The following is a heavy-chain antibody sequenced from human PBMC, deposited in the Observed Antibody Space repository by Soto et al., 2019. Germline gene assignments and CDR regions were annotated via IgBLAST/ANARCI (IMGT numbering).Heavy chain of an antibody. CDR2: IDPSDSYT. CDR1: GYSFTSYW. V-gene: IGHV5-10-1*01. CDR3: ARGTTLDPLSYYYYGMDV. J-gene: IGHJ6*02. D-gene: IGHD4-17*01. Sequence: GESLKISCKGSGYSFTSYWISWVRQMPGKGLEWMGRIDPSDSYTNYSPSFQGHVTISADKSISTAYLQWSSLKASDTAMYYCARGTTLDPLSYYYYGMDVWGQGTTVTVSS.